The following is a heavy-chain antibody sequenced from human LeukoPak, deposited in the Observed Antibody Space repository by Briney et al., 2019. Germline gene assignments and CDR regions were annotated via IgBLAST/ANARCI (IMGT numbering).Heavy chain of an antibody. CDR1: GGTFSSYA. CDR3: ARESGPYDSSGYSPNFDY. Sequence: SVKVSCKASGGTFSSYAISRVRQAPGQGLEWMGGIIPIFGTANYAQKFQGRVTITTDESTSTAYMELSSLRSEDTAVYYCARESGPYDSSGYSPNFDYWGQGTLVTVSS. J-gene: IGHJ4*02. V-gene: IGHV1-69*05. CDR2: IIPIFGTA. D-gene: IGHD3-22*01.